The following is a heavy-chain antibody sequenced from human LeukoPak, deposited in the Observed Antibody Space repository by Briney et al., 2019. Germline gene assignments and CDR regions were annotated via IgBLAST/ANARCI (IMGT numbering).Heavy chain of an antibody. D-gene: IGHD6-13*01. Sequence: GGSLRLSCVASGFAFSRYAMQWVRQAPGKGLEWVAGVSYDGSETYHADSVKGRFTVSRDNSKNTLSLQSDSLKPEDTAVYFCARVDSRSGSSFSASWGQGTLVIVSS. J-gene: IGHJ4*02. CDR3: ARVDSRSGSSFSAS. CDR1: GFAFSRYA. CDR2: VSYDGSET. V-gene: IGHV3-30-3*01.